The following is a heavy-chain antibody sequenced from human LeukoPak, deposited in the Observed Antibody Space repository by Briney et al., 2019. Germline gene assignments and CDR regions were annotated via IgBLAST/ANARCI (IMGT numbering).Heavy chain of an antibody. Sequence: GGSLRLSCAASGFTFSSYSLNWVRQAPGKGLEWVSHISSSSSTIYYGDSVKGRFTISRDNAKNSLYLQMNSLRDEDTAVYYCAGERDSSSWYAFDIWGQGTMVTVSS. CDR2: ISSSSSTI. D-gene: IGHD6-13*01. J-gene: IGHJ3*02. V-gene: IGHV3-48*02. CDR1: GFTFSSYS. CDR3: AGERDSSSWYAFDI.